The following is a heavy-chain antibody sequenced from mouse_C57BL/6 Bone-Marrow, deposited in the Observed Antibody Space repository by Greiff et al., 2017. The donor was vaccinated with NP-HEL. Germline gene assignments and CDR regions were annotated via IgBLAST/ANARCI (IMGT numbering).Heavy chain of an antibody. V-gene: IGHV1-55*01. CDR3: AREEGLYYYGSFDY. D-gene: IGHD1-1*01. CDR1: GYTFTSYW. J-gene: IGHJ2*01. CDR2: IYPGSGST. Sequence: QVQLQQPGAELVKPGASVKMSCKASGYTFTSYWITWVKQRPGQGLEWIGDIYPGSGSTNYNEKFKSKATLTVDTSSSTAYMQLSSLTSEYSAVYYGAREEGLYYYGSFDYWGQGTTLTVSS.